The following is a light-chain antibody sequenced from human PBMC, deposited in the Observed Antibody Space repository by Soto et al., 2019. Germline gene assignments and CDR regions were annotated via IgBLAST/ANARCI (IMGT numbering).Light chain of an antibody. CDR2: KAS. Sequence: DTQITQSPSTLSASVGDRVTITCRASESISRWLAWYQQKPGKPPNLLIYKASTLGSGVPSRFSGTGSGTEFTLTISSLQPDDFATYYCQQYHSYWTFGQGTKVDIK. V-gene: IGKV1-5*03. J-gene: IGKJ1*01. CDR3: QQYHSYWT. CDR1: ESISRW.